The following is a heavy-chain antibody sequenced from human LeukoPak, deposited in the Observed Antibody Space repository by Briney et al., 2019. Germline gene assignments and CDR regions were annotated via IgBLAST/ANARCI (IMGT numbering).Heavy chain of an antibody. CDR2: IYYSGST. CDR3: AREGDDYGDYGGYSWFDP. J-gene: IGHJ5*02. D-gene: IGHD4-17*01. V-gene: IGHV4-59*11. CDR1: GGSISSHY. Sequence: SETLSLTCTVSGGSISSHYWSWIRQPPGKGLEWIGYIYYSGSTNYNPSLKSRVTISVDTSKNQFSLKLSSVTAADTAVYYCAREGDDYGDYGGYSWFDPWGQGTLVTVYS.